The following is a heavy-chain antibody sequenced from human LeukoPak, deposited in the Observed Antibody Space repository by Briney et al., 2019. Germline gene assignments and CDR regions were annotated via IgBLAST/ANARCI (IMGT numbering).Heavy chain of an antibody. Sequence: GASLRLSCAASGFTFSSYAMSWVRQAPGKGLEWVSAISGSGGSTYCADSVKGRFTISRDNSKNTLYLQMNSLRAEDTAVYYCAKDTRITMVRGVIPKKGFDYWGQGTLVTVSS. D-gene: IGHD3-10*01. V-gene: IGHV3-23*01. CDR2: ISGSGGST. CDR3: AKDTRITMVRGVIPKKGFDY. J-gene: IGHJ4*02. CDR1: GFTFSSYA.